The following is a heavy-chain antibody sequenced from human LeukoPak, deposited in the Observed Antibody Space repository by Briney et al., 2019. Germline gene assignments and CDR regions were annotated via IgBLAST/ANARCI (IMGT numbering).Heavy chain of an antibody. CDR1: GFTFSNAW. J-gene: IGHJ4*02. CDR2: INSNTNGGTT. D-gene: IGHD1-14*01. CDR3: ARDAEPSLDY. V-gene: IGHV3-15*01. Sequence: PGGSLTLSCAASGFTFSNAWMSWVRQAPGKGLEWVGRINSNTNGGTTDYAAPVKGRFMISRDDSKNTLYLQMNSLRAEDTAVYYCARDAEPSLDYWGQGTLVTVSS.